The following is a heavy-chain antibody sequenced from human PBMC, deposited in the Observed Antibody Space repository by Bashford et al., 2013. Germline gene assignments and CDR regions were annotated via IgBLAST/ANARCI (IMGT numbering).Heavy chain of an antibody. D-gene: IGHD5-12*01. V-gene: IGHV3-30-3*01. CDR2: MSHNGHTR. J-gene: IGHJ4*02. CDR3: VRGPFEWLDFYFDL. Sequence: VRLSCAASGFSLSSYSMDWVRQAPGKGLEWVAGMSHNGHTRQYADAVKGRFTISRDTSENTLFLQMNGLRHEDTGVYYCVRGPFEWLDFYFDLWGPGTLVTVSS. CDR1: GFSLSSYS.